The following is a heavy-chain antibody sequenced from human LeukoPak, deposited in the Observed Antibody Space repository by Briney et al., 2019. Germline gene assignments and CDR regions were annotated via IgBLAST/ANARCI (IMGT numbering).Heavy chain of an antibody. CDR3: ARDSVIRDIVVVPAAIGGVLLDAFDI. V-gene: IGHV3-21*01. CDR1: GFTFSSYS. J-gene: IGHJ3*02. D-gene: IGHD2-2*01. CDR2: ISSSSSYI. Sequence: PGGSLRLSCAASGFTFSSYSMNWVRQAPGKGLEWVSSISSSSSYIYYADSVKGRFTISRDNAKNSLYLQMNSLRAEDTAVYYCARDSVIRDIVVVPAAIGGVLLDAFDIWGQGTMVTVSS.